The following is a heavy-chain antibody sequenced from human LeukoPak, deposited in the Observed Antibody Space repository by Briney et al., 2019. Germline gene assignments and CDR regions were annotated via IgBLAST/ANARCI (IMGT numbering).Heavy chain of an antibody. J-gene: IGHJ5*02. Sequence: PSETLSLTCTVSGGSISNYYWSWIRQAPGKGLEWIGYMYYSGSTDYNPSLKSRVTTSVDTSKNQFSLKLSSVTAADTAVYYCARGHVSRRYYDSSDYLDWFDPWGQGTLVTVSS. CDR3: ARGHVSRRYYDSSDYLDWFDP. D-gene: IGHD3-22*01. CDR2: MYYSGST. CDR1: GGSISNYY. V-gene: IGHV4-59*01.